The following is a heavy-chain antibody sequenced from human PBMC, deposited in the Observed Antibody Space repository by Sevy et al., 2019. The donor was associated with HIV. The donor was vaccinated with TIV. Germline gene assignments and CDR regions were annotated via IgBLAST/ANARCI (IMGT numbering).Heavy chain of an antibody. CDR3: ARDPTGAAAAMSWFDP. CDR1: GYTFTGYY. D-gene: IGHD2-2*01. J-gene: IGHJ5*02. V-gene: IGHV1-2*02. Sequence: ASVKVSCKASGYTFTGYYIHWVRQAPGQGLEWMGWINPNSGGTNSAQKFQGRVTMTRDTSISTDYMELSRLRSDDTAVYYCARDPTGAAAAMSWFDPWGQGTLVTVSS. CDR2: INPNSGGT.